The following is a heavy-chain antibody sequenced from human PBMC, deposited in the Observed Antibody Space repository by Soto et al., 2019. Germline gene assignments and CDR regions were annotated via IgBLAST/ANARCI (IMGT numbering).Heavy chain of an antibody. V-gene: IGHV4-59*08. CDR3: ARLGSSGWLYFDY. CDR1: GGSISSYY. Sequence: PSETLSLTCTVSGGSISSYYWSWIRQPPGKGLEWIGYIYYSGSTNYNPSLKSRVTISVDTSKNQFSLKLSSVTAADTAVYYCARLGSSGWLYFDYWGQGTLVTVSS. CDR2: IYYSGST. J-gene: IGHJ4*02. D-gene: IGHD6-19*01.